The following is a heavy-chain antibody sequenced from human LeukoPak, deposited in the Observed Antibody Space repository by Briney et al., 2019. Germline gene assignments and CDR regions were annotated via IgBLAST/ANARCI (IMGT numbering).Heavy chain of an antibody. CDR3: AKNEAGDGLTVDY. CDR2: ISYDGSNK. D-gene: IGHD3-10*01. J-gene: IGHJ4*02. CDR1: GFTFSSYG. Sequence: GGSLRLSCAASGFTFSSYGMHWVRQAPGKGLEWVAVISYDGSNKYYADSVKGRFTISRDNSENTLYLQMNSLRAEDTAVYYCAKNEAGDGLTVDYWGQGTLVTVSS. V-gene: IGHV3-30*18.